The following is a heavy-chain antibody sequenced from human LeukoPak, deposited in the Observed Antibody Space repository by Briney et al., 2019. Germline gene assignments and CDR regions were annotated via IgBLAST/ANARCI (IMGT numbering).Heavy chain of an antibody. Sequence: QSGGSLRLSCGASGFSFSLYGMRWVRQAPGKGLEWVAFIWAAGNDDFYADSVKGRFTIFRDNSKNMVYLQMNSLRAEDTALYYCVGDPPNSGYAFQVWGHGTVVTVSS. CDR3: VGDPPNSGYAFQV. CDR1: GFSFSLYG. D-gene: IGHD3-22*01. V-gene: IGHV3-33*01. CDR2: IWAAGNDD. J-gene: IGHJ3*01.